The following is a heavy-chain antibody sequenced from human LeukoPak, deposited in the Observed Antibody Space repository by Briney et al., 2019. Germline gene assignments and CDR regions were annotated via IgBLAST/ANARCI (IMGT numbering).Heavy chain of an antibody. CDR3: ARADYAQGGSPALFDY. CDR1: GYTFTTYG. J-gene: IGHJ4*02. D-gene: IGHD4-17*01. Sequence: GASVKVSCKASGYTFTTYGISWVRQAPGQGLEWMGWISGYNGNTKYAQEFQGRVTMTTDTSTTTAYMELRSLRSDDTAVYYCARADYAQGGSPALFDYWGQGTLVTVSS. V-gene: IGHV1-18*01. CDR2: ISGYNGNT.